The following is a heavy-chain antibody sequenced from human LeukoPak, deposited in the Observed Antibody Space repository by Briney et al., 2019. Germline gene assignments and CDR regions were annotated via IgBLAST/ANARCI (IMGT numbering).Heavy chain of an antibody. CDR3: ATLDTVTFYFDY. CDR2: MSPNSGNT. V-gene: IGHV1-8*01. J-gene: IGHJ4*02. D-gene: IGHD4-17*01. Sequence: ASVKVSCKASGYTFTNYDINWLRQATGQGLEWMGWMSPNSGNTGYEQKFQGRVTMTRDTSTSTVYMELSSLRSEDTAVYYCATLDTVTFYFDYWGQGTLVTVSS. CDR1: GYTFTNYD.